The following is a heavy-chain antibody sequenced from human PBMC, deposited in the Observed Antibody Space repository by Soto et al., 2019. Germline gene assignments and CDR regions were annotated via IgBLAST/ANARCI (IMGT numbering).Heavy chain of an antibody. D-gene: IGHD2-2*01. CDR2: ISSSAGTI. V-gene: IGHV3-11*01. Sequence: GGSLRLSCAASGFTFNDFYMTWIRQAPGKGLEWVSYISSSAGTIYHADSVKGRFTISRDKDKKSLYLEMNNLRAEDTAVYYCARVQPASGHYGMDVWGQGTTVTVSS. J-gene: IGHJ6*02. CDR3: ARVQPASGHYGMDV. CDR1: GFTFNDFY.